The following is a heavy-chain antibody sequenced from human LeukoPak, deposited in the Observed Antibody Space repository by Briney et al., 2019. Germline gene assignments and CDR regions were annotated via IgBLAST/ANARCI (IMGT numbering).Heavy chain of an antibody. J-gene: IGHJ4*02. Sequence: SETLSLTCTVSGGSISSSTYYWGWIRQPPGKGLEWIGSMYYSGTTYYNPSLKSRVTISVDTAKNQFSLRLTSVTAADTAVYYCARQTGSGLFILPGGQGTLVTVSS. CDR3: ARQTGSGLFILP. CDR2: MYYSGTT. V-gene: IGHV4-39*01. CDR1: GGSISSSTYY. D-gene: IGHD3/OR15-3a*01.